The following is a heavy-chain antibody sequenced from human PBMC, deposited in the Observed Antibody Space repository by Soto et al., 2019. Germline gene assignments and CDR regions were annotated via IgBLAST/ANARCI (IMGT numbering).Heavy chain of an antibody. J-gene: IGHJ4*02. CDR2: ISYDGSNK. Sequence: PGGSLRLSCAASGFAFSSYAMHWVRQAPGKGLEWVAVISYDGSNKYYADSVKGRFTISRDNSKNTLYLQMNSLRAEDTAVYYCARALGNFWSGRYFDYWGQGTLVTVSS. D-gene: IGHD3-3*01. CDR1: GFAFSSYA. CDR3: ARALGNFWSGRYFDY. V-gene: IGHV3-30-3*01.